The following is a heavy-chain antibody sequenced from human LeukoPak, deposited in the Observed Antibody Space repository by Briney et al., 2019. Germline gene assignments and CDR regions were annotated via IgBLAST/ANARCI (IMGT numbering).Heavy chain of an antibody. CDR2: IYYSGST. CDR1: GGSISSSSYY. CDR3: ARAQYYYGSGSYYRPQYFDY. D-gene: IGHD3-10*01. Sequence: SETLSLTCTVSGGSISSSSYYWGWIRQPPGKGLEWIGSIYYSGSTYYNPSLKSRVTISVDTSKNQFSLKLSSVTAADTAVYYCARAQYYYGSGSYYRPQYFDYWGQGTLVTVSS. V-gene: IGHV4-39*07. J-gene: IGHJ4*02.